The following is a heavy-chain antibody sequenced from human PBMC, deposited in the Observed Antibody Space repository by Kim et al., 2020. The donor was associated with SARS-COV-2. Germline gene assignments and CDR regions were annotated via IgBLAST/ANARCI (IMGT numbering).Heavy chain of an antibody. D-gene: IGHD3-9*01. CDR3: ARGDSFVDVAS. CDR2: T. J-gene: IGHJ5*02. Sequence: TNYNPSLQSRVTISVDTSKTFFSLKLRSVTAADTAMYFCARGDSFVDVASWGQGTLVTVSS. V-gene: IGHV4-61*03.